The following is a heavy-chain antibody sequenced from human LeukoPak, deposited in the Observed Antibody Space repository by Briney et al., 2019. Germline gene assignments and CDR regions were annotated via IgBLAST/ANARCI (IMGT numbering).Heavy chain of an antibody. CDR2: INHSGST. J-gene: IGHJ4*02. CDR1: GGSFSGYY. V-gene: IGHV4-34*01. Sequence: SETLSLTCAVYGGSFSGYYWSWIRQPPGKGLEWIGEINHSGSTNYNPSLKSRVTISVDTSKNQFSLKLSSVTAADTAVYYCARVDDAGNYLFFDYWGQGTLVTVSS. CDR3: ARVDDAGNYLFFDY. D-gene: IGHD1-7*01.